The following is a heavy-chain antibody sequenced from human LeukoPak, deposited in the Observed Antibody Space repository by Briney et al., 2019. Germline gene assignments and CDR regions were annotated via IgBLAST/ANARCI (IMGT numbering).Heavy chain of an antibody. CDR2: IYYSGST. Sequence: SETLSLTCTVSGGSISSYYWSWIRQPPGKGLEWIGYIYYSGSTNYNPSLKSRVTISVDTSKNQFSLKLSSVTAADTAVYYCASQDTAMAFDYWGQGTLVTVSS. J-gene: IGHJ4*02. CDR1: GGSISSYY. V-gene: IGHV4-59*12. CDR3: ASQDTAMAFDY. D-gene: IGHD5-18*01.